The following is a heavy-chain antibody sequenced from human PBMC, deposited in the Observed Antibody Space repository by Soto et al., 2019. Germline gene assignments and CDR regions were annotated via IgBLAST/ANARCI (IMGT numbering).Heavy chain of an antibody. CDR1: GYTFTSYG. CDR2: ISAYNGNT. D-gene: IGHD6-13*01. Sequence: GASVKVSCKASGYTFTSYGISWVRQAPGQGLEWMGWISAYNGNTNYAQKLQGRVTMTTDTSTSTAYMELRSLRSDDTAVYYCARDGARGYSSSLDYYGMDVWGQGTTVTVSS. V-gene: IGHV1-18*01. J-gene: IGHJ6*02. CDR3: ARDGARGYSSSLDYYGMDV.